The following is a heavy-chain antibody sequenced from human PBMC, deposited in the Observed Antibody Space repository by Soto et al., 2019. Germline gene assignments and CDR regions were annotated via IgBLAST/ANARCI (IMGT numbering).Heavy chain of an antibody. Sequence: HPGGSLRLSCAASGFTFSNNAMSWVRQAPGKGLEWVSGINSSGARTYYIDSVKGRFTISRDNSKNTLFLQMNSLRVEDTAIYYCAKDNGPPGTRDWYFDLWGRGTLVTVSS. V-gene: IGHV3-23*01. CDR2: INSSGART. CDR1: GFTFSNNA. D-gene: IGHD2-8*01. CDR3: AKDNGPPGTRDWYFDL. J-gene: IGHJ2*01.